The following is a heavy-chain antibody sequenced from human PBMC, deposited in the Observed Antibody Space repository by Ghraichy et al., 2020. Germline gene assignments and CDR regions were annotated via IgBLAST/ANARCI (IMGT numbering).Heavy chain of an antibody. D-gene: IGHD5-24*01. J-gene: IGHJ4*02. CDR3: ARVHGYNSRPSEYYFDY. V-gene: IGHV4-59*01. CDR1: GGSISSYY. CDR2: IYYSGST. Sequence: SETLSLTCTVSGGSISSYYWSWIRQPPGKGLEWIGYIYYSGSTNYNPSLKSRVTISVDTSKNQFSLKLSSVTAADTAVYYCARVHGYNSRPSEYYFDYWGQGTLVTVSS.